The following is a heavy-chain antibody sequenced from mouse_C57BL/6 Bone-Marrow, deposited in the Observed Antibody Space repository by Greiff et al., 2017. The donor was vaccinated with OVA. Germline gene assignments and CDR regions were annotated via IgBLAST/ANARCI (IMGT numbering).Heavy chain of an antibody. V-gene: IGHV6-3*01. J-gene: IGHJ2*01. CDR1: GFTFSNYW. Sequence: EVKVEESGGGLVQPGGSMKLSCVASGFTFSNYWMNWVRQSPEKGLEWVAQIRLKSDNYATHYAESVKGRFTISRDDSKSSVYLQMNNLRAEDTGIYYCTNYGSSYLYYFDYWGQGTTLTVSS. CDR3: TNYGSSYLYYFDY. CDR2: IRLKSDNYAT. D-gene: IGHD1-1*01.